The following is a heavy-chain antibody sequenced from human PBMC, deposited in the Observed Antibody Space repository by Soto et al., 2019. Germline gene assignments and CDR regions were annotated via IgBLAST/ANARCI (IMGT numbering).Heavy chain of an antibody. J-gene: IGHJ6*02. CDR1: GGTFSSYA. CDR3: TQCLLGVNYYYGMDV. CDR2: IIPIFATA. Sequence: QVQLVQSGAEVKKPGSSVKVSCKASGGTFSSYAINWVRQAPGQGLEWMGGIIPIFATADYAQKFKGRVTITADESTSTAYMERGSLRSEDTAVCYCTQCLLGVNYYYGMDVWGQGTTVTVSS. V-gene: IGHV1-69*12. D-gene: IGHD3-16*01.